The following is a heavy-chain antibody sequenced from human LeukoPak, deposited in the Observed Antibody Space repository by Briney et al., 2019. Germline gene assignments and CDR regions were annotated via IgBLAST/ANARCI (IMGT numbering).Heavy chain of an antibody. Sequence: GGSLRLSCAASGFTVSSKYMSWVRQAPGKGLEWVSVIYSGGSTYYADSVKGRFTISRDNSKNTLYLQMNSLRAEDAAVYYCASCPEHYGVFRRNYFDYWGQGTLVTVSS. J-gene: IGHJ4*02. D-gene: IGHD4-17*01. CDR3: ASCPEHYGVFRRNYFDY. V-gene: IGHV3-66*01. CDR1: GFTVSSKY. CDR2: IYSGGST.